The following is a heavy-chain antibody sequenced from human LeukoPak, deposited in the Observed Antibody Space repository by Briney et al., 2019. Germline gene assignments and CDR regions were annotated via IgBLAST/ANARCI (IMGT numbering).Heavy chain of an antibody. J-gene: IGHJ4*02. D-gene: IGHD3-22*01. Sequence: ASVKVSCKASGYTFTSYIISWVRQAPGQGLEWMGWISAYNGNTNYAQKLQGRVTMTTDTSTSTAYMELRSLRSDDTAVYYCARDSNIYYYDSSGYYYYFDYWGQGTLVTVSS. V-gene: IGHV1-18*01. CDR2: ISAYNGNT. CDR3: ARDSNIYYYDSSGYYYYFDY. CDR1: GYTFTSYI.